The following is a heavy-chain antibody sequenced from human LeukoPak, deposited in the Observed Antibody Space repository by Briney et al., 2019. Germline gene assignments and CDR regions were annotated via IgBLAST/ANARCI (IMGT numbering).Heavy chain of an antibody. CDR2: MNPNSGNT. V-gene: IGHV1-8*03. Sequence: GASVKVSCKASGYTFTSYDINWVRQAKGQGLEWMGGMNPNSGNTGYAQKFQGRLTITRNTSISTAYMELSNLRSEDTAVYYCASARYDFWSGYSAYYYYYMDVWGKGTTVTVSS. D-gene: IGHD3-3*01. CDR3: ASARYDFWSGYSAYYYYYMDV. J-gene: IGHJ6*03. CDR1: GYTFTSYD.